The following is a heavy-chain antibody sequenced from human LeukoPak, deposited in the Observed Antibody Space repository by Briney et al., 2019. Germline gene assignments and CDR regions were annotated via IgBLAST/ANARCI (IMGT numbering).Heavy chain of an antibody. CDR1: GFNLSSYA. V-gene: IGHV3-30*04. J-gene: IGHJ4*02. D-gene: IGHD3-22*01. CDR2: VSYDGRNK. Sequence: GGSLRLSCAVSGFNLSSYAMYWVRQALRKGLEWVATVSYDGRNKRYADSVNGRITISRDNSKSTLDLEMNSLRPEDTAVYFCARDGSHYYDSSGFFDHWGQGTRVTVSS. CDR3: ARDGSHYYDSSGFFDH.